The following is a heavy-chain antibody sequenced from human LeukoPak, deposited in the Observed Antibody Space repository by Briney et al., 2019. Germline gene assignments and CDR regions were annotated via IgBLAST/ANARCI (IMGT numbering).Heavy chain of an antibody. CDR3: AVAVAGTVLFDY. Sequence: SGPTLVNPTQTLTLTCTFSGFSLSTSGVGVGWIRQPPGKALEWLALIYWDDDKRYSPSLKSRLTITKDTSKNQVVLTMTNMDPVDTATYYCAVAVAGTVLFDYWGQGTLVTVSS. D-gene: IGHD6-19*01. V-gene: IGHV2-5*02. J-gene: IGHJ4*02. CDR1: GFSLSTSGVG. CDR2: IYWDDDK.